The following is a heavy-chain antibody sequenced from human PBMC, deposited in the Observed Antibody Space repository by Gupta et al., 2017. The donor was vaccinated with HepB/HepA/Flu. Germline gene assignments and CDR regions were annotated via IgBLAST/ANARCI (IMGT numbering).Heavy chain of an antibody. V-gene: IGHV1-2*02. D-gene: IGHD2-15*01. J-gene: IGHJ5*02. CDR1: GYTFTGYY. CDR3: ARDGTVAATRRPANWFDP. Sequence: QVQLVQSGAEVKKPGASVKVSCKASGYTFTGYYIHWVRQAPGQGVEWMGCINPNSGGTIYPQKLQGRVTVTRDTSISTAYRELSSLRSEDTAVYDCARDGTVAATRRPANWFDPGGQGTLVTVSS. CDR2: INPNSGGT.